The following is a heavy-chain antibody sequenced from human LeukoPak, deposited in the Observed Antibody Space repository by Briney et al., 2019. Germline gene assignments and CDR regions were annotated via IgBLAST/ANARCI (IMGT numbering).Heavy chain of an antibody. CDR3: ARVRLTAAGSYYYYYGMDV. J-gene: IGHJ6*02. CDR2: MNPNSGNT. CDR1: GYTFTSYD. D-gene: IGHD6-13*01. V-gene: IGHV1-8*01. Sequence: ASVKVSCKASGYTFTSYDINWVRHATGQGLEWMGWMNPNSGNTGYAQKFQGRVTMTRNTSISTAYMELSSLRSEDTAVYYCARVRLTAAGSYYYYYGMDVWGQGTTVTVSS.